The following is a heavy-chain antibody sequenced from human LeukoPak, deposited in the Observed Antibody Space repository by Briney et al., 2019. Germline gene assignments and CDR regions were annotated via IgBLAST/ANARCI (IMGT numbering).Heavy chain of an antibody. D-gene: IGHD3-22*01. CDR1: GFTFSSYA. Sequence: PGGSLRLSCAASGFTFSSYAMSWVRQAPGKGLEWVSAISGSGGSTYYADSVKGRFTISRDNSKNTLYLQMNSLRAEDTAVYYCAKDIYDSSGYYHVSAFDIWGQGTMVTVSS. CDR3: AKDIYDSSGYYHVSAFDI. V-gene: IGHV3-23*01. CDR2: ISGSGGST. J-gene: IGHJ3*02.